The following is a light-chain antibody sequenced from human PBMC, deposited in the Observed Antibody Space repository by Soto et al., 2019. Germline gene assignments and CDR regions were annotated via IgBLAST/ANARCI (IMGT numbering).Light chain of an antibody. CDR1: QSVSSDY. Sequence: EIVLTQSPGTLSLSPGEGATLSCRASQSVSSDYLAWFQQRPGQAPRLLIFATSRRATDIPARFSGSGSGTDFTLTISSLEPEDFAVYYCQQRSNWPPWTFGQGTRWIS. CDR3: QQRSNWPPWT. J-gene: IGKJ1*01. V-gene: IGKV3D-20*02. CDR2: ATS.